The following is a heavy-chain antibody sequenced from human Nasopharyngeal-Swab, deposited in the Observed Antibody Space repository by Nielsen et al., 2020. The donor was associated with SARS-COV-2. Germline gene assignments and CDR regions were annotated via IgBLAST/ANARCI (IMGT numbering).Heavy chain of an antibody. D-gene: IGHD3-3*01. Sequence: GGSLRLSCAASGFTFNNYNFNWVRQAPGKGLEWVSSISSSSSYIYYADSVKGRFTISRDNAKNPPYLQMNSLRAEDTAGYYCARDGLDYDFWSAYFMDVWGQGTTVTVSS. J-gene: IGHJ6*02. CDR2: ISSSSSYI. CDR1: GFTFNNYN. V-gene: IGHV3-21*01. CDR3: ARDGLDYDFWSAYFMDV.